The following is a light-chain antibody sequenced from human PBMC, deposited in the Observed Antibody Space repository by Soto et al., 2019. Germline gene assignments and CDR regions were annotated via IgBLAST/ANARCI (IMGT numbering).Light chain of an antibody. V-gene: IGLV2-11*01. J-gene: IGLJ3*02. Sequence: QYALTQPRSVSGSPGQSVTLSCTGTSRDVGGYDFVSWYQQHPGKAPKLIIYDVTKRPSGVPDRFSGSKSGNSASLTISGLQAEDEADYYCSSYAGSYILGVFGGGTKLTVL. CDR3: SSYAGSYILGV. CDR2: DVT. CDR1: SRDVGGYDF.